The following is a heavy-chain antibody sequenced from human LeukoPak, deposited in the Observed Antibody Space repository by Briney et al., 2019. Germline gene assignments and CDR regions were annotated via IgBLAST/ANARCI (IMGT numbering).Heavy chain of an antibody. CDR3: VRVTDGGYASGTLFDL. CDR1: HFVFSDHY. CDR2: ISRGGDSI. D-gene: IGHD3-10*01. J-gene: IGHJ4*02. Sequence: GGSLRLSCAASHFVFSDHYMSWVRQAPGKGLEWVAYISRGGDSILYADSVRGRFAISRDNAKNSLYLQINSLRVEDRAGYYCVRVTDGGYASGTLFDLWGQGNMVTVSS. V-gene: IGHV3-11*01.